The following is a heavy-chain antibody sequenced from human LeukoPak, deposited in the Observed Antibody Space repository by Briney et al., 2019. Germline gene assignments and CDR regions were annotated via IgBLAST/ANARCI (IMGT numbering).Heavy chain of an antibody. CDR2: IYTSGST. CDR3: ARVRGSSGSYEYYHYMDV. V-gene: IGHV4-4*07. D-gene: IGHD1-26*01. Sequence: SETLSLTCTVSGGSISYFYWSWIRQPAGKGLEWIGRIYTSGSTNYNPSLKGRVTMSVDTSKKQFSLKLSSVTAADTAVYYCARVRGSSGSYEYYHYMDVWGKGTTVTISS. CDR1: GGSISYFY. J-gene: IGHJ6*03.